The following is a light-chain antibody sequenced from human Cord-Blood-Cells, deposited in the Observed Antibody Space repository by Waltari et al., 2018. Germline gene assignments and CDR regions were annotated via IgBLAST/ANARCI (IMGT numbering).Light chain of an antibody. CDR3: AAWDDSLNGWV. V-gene: IGLV1-44*01. Sequence: QSVLTQPPSASGPPGQRLTISCSGSSPNIGSNTVNWYQQLPGTAPKLLIYRNNQRPSGVPDRFSGSKSGTSASLAISGLQAEDEADYYCAAWDDSLNGWVFGGGTKLTVL. J-gene: IGLJ3*02. CDR2: RNN. CDR1: SPNIGSNT.